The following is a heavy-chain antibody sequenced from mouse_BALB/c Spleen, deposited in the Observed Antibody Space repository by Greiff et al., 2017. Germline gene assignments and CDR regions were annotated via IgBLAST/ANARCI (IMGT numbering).Heavy chain of an antibody. CDR2: ISSGGSYT. CDR1: GFTFSSYT. V-gene: IGHV5-6-4*01. J-gene: IGHJ3*01. CDR3: TRAGITPFAY. Sequence: EVMLVESGGGLVKPGGSLKLSCAASGFTFSSYTMSWVRQTPEKRLEWVATISSGGSYTYYPDSVKGRFTISRDNAKNTLYLQMSSLKSEDTAMYYCTRAGITPFAYWGQGTLVTVSA. D-gene: IGHD2-4*01.